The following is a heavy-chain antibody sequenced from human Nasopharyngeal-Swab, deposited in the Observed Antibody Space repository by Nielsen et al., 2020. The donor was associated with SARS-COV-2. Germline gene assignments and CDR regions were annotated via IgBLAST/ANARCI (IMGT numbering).Heavy chain of an antibody. CDR2: ISSSSSTS. CDR1: EFTMSRNG. Sequence: GESLKISCAASEFTMSRNGMHWVRQAPGEGLEWVAYISSSSSTSYYADSVKGRFTISRDNPKNSLYLQMNSLRDEDTALYYCARDVAIVGATLEKWGQGTLVTVSS. CDR3: ARDVAIVGATLEK. J-gene: IGHJ4*02. V-gene: IGHV3-48*02. D-gene: IGHD1-26*01.